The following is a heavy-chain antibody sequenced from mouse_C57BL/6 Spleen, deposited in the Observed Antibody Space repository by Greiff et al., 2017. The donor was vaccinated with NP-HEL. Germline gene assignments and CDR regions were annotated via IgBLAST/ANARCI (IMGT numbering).Heavy chain of an antibody. CDR2: IWTGGGT. Sequence: QVQLQQSGPGLVAPSQRLSITCTVSGFSLTSYAISWVRQPPGKGLEWLGVIWTGGGTNYNSALKSRLSISKDNSKSQVFLKMNSLQTDDTARYYCARTQIITTVVSFDYWGQGTTLTVSS. J-gene: IGHJ2*01. CDR3: ARTQIITTVVSFDY. V-gene: IGHV2-9-1*01. CDR1: GFSLTSYA. D-gene: IGHD1-1*01.